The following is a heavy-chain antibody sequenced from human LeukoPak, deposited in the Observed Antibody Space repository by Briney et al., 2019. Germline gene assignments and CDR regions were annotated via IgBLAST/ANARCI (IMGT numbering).Heavy chain of an antibody. Sequence: SQTLSLTCAISGESVSSINGAWNWIRQSPSRGLEWLGRTYYRSKWYNEYAESMKGRITINPDTSKNQFSLQLNSVTPEDTAVYYCARDEGRSGWYTFGYWGQGTLVTVSS. CDR2: TYYRSKWYN. CDR1: GESVSSINGA. V-gene: IGHV6-1*01. D-gene: IGHD6-19*01. J-gene: IGHJ4*02. CDR3: ARDEGRSGWYTFGY.